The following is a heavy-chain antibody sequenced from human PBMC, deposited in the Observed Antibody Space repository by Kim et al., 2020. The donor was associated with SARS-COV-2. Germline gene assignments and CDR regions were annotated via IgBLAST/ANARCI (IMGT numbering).Heavy chain of an antibody. Sequence: SETLSLTCTVSGGSISSGGYYWSWIRQHPGKGLEWIGYIYYSGSTYYNPSLKSRVTISVDTSKNQFSLKLSSVTAADTAVYYCARMALRFLEFDYWGQGTLVTVSS. CDR1: GGSISSGGYY. D-gene: IGHD3-3*01. J-gene: IGHJ4*02. CDR3: ARMALRFLEFDY. V-gene: IGHV4-31*03. CDR2: IYYSGST.